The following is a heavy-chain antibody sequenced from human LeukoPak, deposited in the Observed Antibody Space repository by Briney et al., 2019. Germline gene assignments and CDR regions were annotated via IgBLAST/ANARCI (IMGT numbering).Heavy chain of an antibody. CDR1: GFTFSSYE. V-gene: IGHV3-48*03. Sequence: GGSLRLSCAASGFTFSSYEMNWVRQAPGKGLEWVSYISSGSTIYYADSVKGRFTISRDNAKNSLYLQMNSLRAEDTAVYYCARSLDSEYFQHWGQGTLVTVSS. CDR3: ARSLDSEYFQH. CDR2: ISSGSTI. J-gene: IGHJ1*01.